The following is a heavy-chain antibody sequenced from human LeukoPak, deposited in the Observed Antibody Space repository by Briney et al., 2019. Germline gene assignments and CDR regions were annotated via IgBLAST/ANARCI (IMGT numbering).Heavy chain of an antibody. V-gene: IGHV4-38-2*01. J-gene: IGHJ4*02. D-gene: IGHD6-19*01. CDR3: ATRAVAGEYYFDY. CDR1: GYSISSGYY. CDR2: IYHGGST. Sequence: PSETLSLTCAVSGYSISSGYYWGWIRQPPGKGLEWIGSIYHGGSTYYNPSLKSRVTISVDTSKNQFSLKLSSVTAADTAVYYCATRAVAGEYYFDYWGQGTLVTVSS.